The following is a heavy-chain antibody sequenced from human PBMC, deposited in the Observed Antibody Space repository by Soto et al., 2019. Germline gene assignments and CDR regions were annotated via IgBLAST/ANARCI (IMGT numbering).Heavy chain of an antibody. CDR3: ARLRSGDEDY. V-gene: IGHV4-39*01. Sequence: SETLSLTCTVSGGSISSSSYYWGWIRQPPGKGLEWIGSIYYSGSTYYNPSLKSRVTISVDTSKNQFSLKLSSVTAADTAVYYCARLRSGDEDYWGQGTLVTVS. CDR1: GGSISSSSYY. D-gene: IGHD7-27*01. CDR2: IYYSGST. J-gene: IGHJ4*02.